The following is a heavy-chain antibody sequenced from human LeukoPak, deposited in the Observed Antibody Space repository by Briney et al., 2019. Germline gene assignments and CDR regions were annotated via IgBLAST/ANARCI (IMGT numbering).Heavy chain of an antibody. D-gene: IGHD6-13*01. Sequence: SETLSLTCTVSGGSITDYYWSWIRHSSGKGLEWIGYMYYSGSAYYSPSLKTRVTLSVDTSKNQFSLKLTSVTAADTAVYYCARSTFSSNWNLWGQGTLVTVSS. CDR2: MYYSGSA. J-gene: IGHJ4*02. CDR3: ARSTFSSNWNL. V-gene: IGHV4-59*08. CDR1: GGSITDYY.